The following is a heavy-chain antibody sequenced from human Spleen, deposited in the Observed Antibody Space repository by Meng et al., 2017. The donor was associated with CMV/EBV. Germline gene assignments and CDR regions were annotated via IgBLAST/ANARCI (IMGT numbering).Heavy chain of an antibody. J-gene: IGHJ5*02. CDR3: ARQGGYSSPHPFDP. CDR1: GYRFTSYW. Sequence: SGYRFTSYWIGWVRQMPGTGLEWMGIIYPGDSDTRYSPSFQGQVTISADKSISTAYLQWSSLKASDTAMYYCARQGGYSSPHPFDPWGQGTLVTVSS. V-gene: IGHV5-51*01. D-gene: IGHD6-13*01. CDR2: IYPGDSDT.